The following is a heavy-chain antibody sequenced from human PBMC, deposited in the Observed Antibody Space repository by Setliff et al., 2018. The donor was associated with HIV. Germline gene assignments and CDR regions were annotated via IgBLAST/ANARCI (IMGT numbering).Heavy chain of an antibody. CDR3: ARDGYDFWSGYGSAFDI. CDR2: ISVYNGNR. V-gene: IGHV1-18*01. D-gene: IGHD3-3*01. Sequence: ASVKVSCKASGYTFSRFGITWVRQAPGQGLEWMGWISVYNGNRDYALNFQGRVTLTTDTSASTAYMELRSLRSDDTAVYYCARDGYDFWSGYGSAFDIWGQGTMVT. CDR1: GYTFSRFG. J-gene: IGHJ3*02.